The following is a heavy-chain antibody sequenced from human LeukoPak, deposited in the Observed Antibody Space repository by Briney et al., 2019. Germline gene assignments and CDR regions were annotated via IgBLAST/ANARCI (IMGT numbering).Heavy chain of an antibody. CDR1: GYTFTGYY. J-gene: IGHJ4*02. D-gene: IGHD1-26*01. Sequence: ASVKVSCKASGYTFTGYYMHWLRQAPGQGLEWMGRINPNSGGTNYAQKFQGRVTMTRDTSISTAYMELSRLRSDDTAVYYCATFSYSGSYRPDYWGQGTLVTVSS. CDR2: INPNSGGT. CDR3: ATFSYSGSYRPDY. V-gene: IGHV1-2*06.